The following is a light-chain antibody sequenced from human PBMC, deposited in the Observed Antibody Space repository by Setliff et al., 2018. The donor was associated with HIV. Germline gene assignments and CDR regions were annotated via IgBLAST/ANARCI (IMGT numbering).Light chain of an antibody. CDR3: SSYTSSSTLV. V-gene: IGLV2-14*03. CDR1: SSDVGRYNF. Sequence: QSALTQPASVPGSPGQSVTISCTGASSDVGRYNFVSWYQQHPGKAPKLMIYDVDNRPAGVSNRFSGSKSGNTASLAISGLQAEDEADYYCSSYTSSSTLVFGGGTKVTVL. J-gene: IGLJ3*02. CDR2: DVD.